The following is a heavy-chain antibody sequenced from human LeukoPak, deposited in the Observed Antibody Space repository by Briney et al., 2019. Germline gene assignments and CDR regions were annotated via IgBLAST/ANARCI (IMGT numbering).Heavy chain of an antibody. CDR1: GFTVSTKY. CDR3: AKDRGGSSGYSFDY. D-gene: IGHD3-22*01. V-gene: IGHV3-23*01. CDR2: ISGSGGST. J-gene: IGHJ4*02. Sequence: GGSLRLSCVVSGFTVSTKYMSWVRQAPGKGLEWVSAISGSGGSTYYADSVKGRFTISRDNSKSTLYLQMNSLRAEDTAVYYCAKDRGGSSGYSFDYWGQGTLVTVSS.